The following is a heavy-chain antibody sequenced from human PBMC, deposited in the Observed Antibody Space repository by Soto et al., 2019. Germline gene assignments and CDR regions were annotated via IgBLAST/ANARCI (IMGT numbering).Heavy chain of an antibody. V-gene: IGHV3-23*01. CDR1: GVTFNNYA. CDR3: ATTEYRSSTTFGEFDY. CDR2: ISGRGGST. D-gene: IGHD6-6*01. J-gene: IGHJ4*02. Sequence: EVQLLESGGGLVQPGGSRRLPCAASGVTFNNYAMPWVGQAPGKGLGGVSTISGRGGSTYYADSVKGRFTISRDNSKNTLYLQMNSLRAEDTSLYYCATTEYRSSTTFGEFDYWGQGTLVTVSS.